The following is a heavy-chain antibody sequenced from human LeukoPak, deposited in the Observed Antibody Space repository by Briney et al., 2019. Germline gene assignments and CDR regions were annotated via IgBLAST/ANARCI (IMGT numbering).Heavy chain of an antibody. CDR1: GGSISSYY. J-gene: IGHJ5*02. CDR3: ARDRYCSGGSCSWLDP. Sequence: SETLSLTCTVSGGSISSYYWSWIRQPPGKGLEWIGYIYYSGSTNYNPSLKSRVTISVDTSKNQFSLKLSSVTAADTAVYYCARDRYCSGGSCSWLDPWGQGTLVTVSS. V-gene: IGHV4-59*01. CDR2: IYYSGST. D-gene: IGHD2-15*01.